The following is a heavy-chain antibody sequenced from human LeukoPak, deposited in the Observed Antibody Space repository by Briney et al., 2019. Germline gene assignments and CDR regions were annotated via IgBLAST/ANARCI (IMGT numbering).Heavy chain of an antibody. J-gene: IGHJ4*02. V-gene: IGHV4-34*01. CDR3: ARGMGPESYPGYCSGGSCATALYYFDY. CDR1: GGSFSGYY. Sequence: SETLSLACAVYGGSFSGYYWSWIRQPPGKGLEWIEEINHSGSTNYNPSLKSRVTISVDTSKNQFSLKLSSVTAADTAVYYCARGMGPESYPGYCSGGSCATALYYFDYWGQGTLVTVSS. CDR2: INHSGST. D-gene: IGHD2-15*01.